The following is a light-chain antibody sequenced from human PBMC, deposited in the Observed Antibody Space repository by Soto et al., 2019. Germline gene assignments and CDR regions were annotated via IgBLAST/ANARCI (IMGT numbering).Light chain of an antibody. CDR3: AAWDDSLNGRGV. Sequence: QSVLTQPPSASGTPGKRVTISCSGSSSNIGSNTVNWYQQLPGTAPKLLIYSNNQRPSGVPDRFSGSRSGTSASLAISGLQSEDEGDYYCAAWDDSLNGRGVFGGGTTLTVL. CDR1: SSNIGSNT. CDR2: SNN. J-gene: IGLJ3*02. V-gene: IGLV1-44*01.